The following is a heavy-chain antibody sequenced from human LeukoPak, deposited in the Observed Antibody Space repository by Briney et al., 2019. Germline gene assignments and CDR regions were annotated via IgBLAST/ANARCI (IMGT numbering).Heavy chain of an antibody. V-gene: IGHV4-34*01. CDR2: INHSGST. CDR1: SDSFNGYY. CDR3: ARSRWGYGGNSGLSDY. J-gene: IGHJ4*02. Sequence: SETLSLTCAVYSDSFNGYYWRWLPQPPGKGLVWILEINHSGSTNYNPSLKSRVTISVDTSKTQFSLKLSSVTAADTAVYYCARSRWGYGGNSGLSDYWGQGTLVTVSS. D-gene: IGHD4-23*01.